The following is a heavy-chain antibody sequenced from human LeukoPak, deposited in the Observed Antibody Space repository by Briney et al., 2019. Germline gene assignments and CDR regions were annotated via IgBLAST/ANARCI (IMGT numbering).Heavy chain of an antibody. V-gene: IGHV4-59*01. J-gene: IGHJ4*02. CDR1: DGSISSYY. Sequence: PSETLSLTCSVSDGSISSYYWSWIRQPPGKGLEWIGYIYYSGSTNYNPSLKSRVTISVDTSKNQISLKLSSVTAADTAVYYCARSSDYYGGYFDYWGQGTLVTVSS. D-gene: IGHD3-22*01. CDR2: IYYSGST. CDR3: ARSSDYYGGYFDY.